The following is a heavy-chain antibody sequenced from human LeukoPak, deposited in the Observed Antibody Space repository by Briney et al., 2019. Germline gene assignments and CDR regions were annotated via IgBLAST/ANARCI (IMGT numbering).Heavy chain of an antibody. V-gene: IGHV1-18*01. Sequence: GASVKVSCKASGYTFTSYGISWGGQAHGQGVEWRGWISAYNGNTNYAQKLQGRVTMTTDTSTSTAYMELRSLRSDDTAVYYCARDSRWGVKPRDTAMVIPLKADAFDIWGQGTMVTVSS. CDR1: GYTFTSYG. J-gene: IGHJ3*02. CDR3: ARDSRWGVKPRDTAMVIPLKADAFDI. D-gene: IGHD5-18*01. CDR2: ISAYNGNT.